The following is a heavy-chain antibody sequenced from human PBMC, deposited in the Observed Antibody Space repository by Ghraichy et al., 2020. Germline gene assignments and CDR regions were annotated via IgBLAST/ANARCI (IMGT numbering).Heavy chain of an antibody. J-gene: IGHJ4*02. CDR3: ARVNSYGDFFDY. D-gene: IGHD5-18*01. V-gene: IGHV3-21*01. Sequence: GGSLRLSCAASGFTFSSYSMNWVRQAPGKGLEWVSSISSSSSYIYYADSVKGRFTISRDNAKNSLYLQMNSLRAEDTAVYYCARVNSYGDFFDYWGQGTLVTVSS. CDR2: ISSSSSYI. CDR1: GFTFSSYS.